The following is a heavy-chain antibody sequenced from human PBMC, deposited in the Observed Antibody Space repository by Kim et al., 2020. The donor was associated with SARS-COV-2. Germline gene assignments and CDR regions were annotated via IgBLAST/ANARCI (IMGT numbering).Heavy chain of an antibody. J-gene: IGHJ4*01. CDR3: TRGGAAGTFDY. CDR2: VAGDGTRK. Sequence: GGSLRLSCAASGFTFTTYWMHWVRQAPGKGLVWVSHVAGDGTRKTYADSVKGRFTVSRDNAKNTLYLQMNGLSAEDTAIYYCTRGGAAGTFDYWGHGTLVTVSS. V-gene: IGHV3-74*01. CDR1: GFTFTTYW. D-gene: IGHD6-13*01.